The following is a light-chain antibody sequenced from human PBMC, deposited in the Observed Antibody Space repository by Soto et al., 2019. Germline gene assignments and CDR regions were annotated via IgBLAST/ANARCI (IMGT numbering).Light chain of an antibody. CDR2: EVS. CDR3: SSYSSISTRV. V-gene: IGLV2-14*01. J-gene: IGLJ1*01. CDR1: SNNIGGYKY. Sequence: QSALARPASVSGSLGQSITISCTGASNNIGGYKYVSWYQQHPGKAPKLIIYEVSNRPSGISNRFSGSKSGNTASLSISGLQAEDEADYYCSSYSSISTRVFGTGTKVTVL.